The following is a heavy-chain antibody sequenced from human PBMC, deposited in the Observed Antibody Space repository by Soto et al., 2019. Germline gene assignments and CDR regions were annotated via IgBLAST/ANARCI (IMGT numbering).Heavy chain of an antibody. V-gene: IGHV4-34*01. Sequence: QVPLQQWGAGLLESSETLSLKCAVNGGSFSGYYWTWIRQPPGKGLEWIGEINDSGNTNQNPSLKSRVTMSVDTSKNQFSLKVKFVTAADTAVYYCARGVALVLGVQVAAPDNHYFDSWGQGTLVTVSS. CDR3: ARGVALVLGVQVAAPDNHYFDS. J-gene: IGHJ4*02. D-gene: IGHD3-10*01. CDR1: GGSFSGYY. CDR2: INDSGNT.